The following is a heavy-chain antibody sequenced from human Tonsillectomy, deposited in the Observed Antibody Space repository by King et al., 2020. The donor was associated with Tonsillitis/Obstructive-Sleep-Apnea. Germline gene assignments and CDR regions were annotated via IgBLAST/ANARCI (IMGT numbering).Heavy chain of an antibody. CDR1: GFTFSNAW. D-gene: IGHD3-9*01. CDR2: IKSKTDGGTT. J-gene: IGHJ4*02. CDR3: TTERRHFGHFDY. V-gene: IGHV3-15*01. Sequence: VQLVESGGGLVKPGGSLRLSCAASGFTFSNAWMSWVRQAPGKGLEWVGRIKSKTDGGTTDYAPPGKGRFTIPRDDSKNTLYLQMNSLTTEDTAVYYCTTERRHFGHFDYWGQGTLVTVSS.